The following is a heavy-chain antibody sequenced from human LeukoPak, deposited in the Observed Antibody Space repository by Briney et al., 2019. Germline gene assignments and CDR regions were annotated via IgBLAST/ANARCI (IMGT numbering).Heavy chain of an antibody. D-gene: IGHD2-15*01. J-gene: IGHJ4*02. CDR1: GGSISSYY. Sequence: SETLSLTCTVSGGSISSYYWSWFRQPAGKGLEWIGRVYTSGSTNYNPSLKSRVTMSVATSKNQFSLKLTSVTAADTAVYYCARAYCSGGYCYPGGNSWDNFDYWGQGTLVSDSS. V-gene: IGHV4-4*07. CDR2: VYTSGST. CDR3: ARAYCSGGYCYPGGNSWDNFDY.